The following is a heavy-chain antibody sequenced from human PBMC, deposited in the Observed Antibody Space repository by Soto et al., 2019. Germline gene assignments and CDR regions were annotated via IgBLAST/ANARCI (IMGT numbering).Heavy chain of an antibody. D-gene: IGHD5-12*01. CDR3: ARDQRRYSGYDRFDAFDI. CDR1: GSTFSSYA. CDR2: IIPIFGTA. J-gene: IGHJ3*02. Sequence: GSSVKAFCKASGSTFSSYAISWVRQAPGQGLEWMGGIIPIFGTANYAQKFQGRVTITADESTSTAYMELSSLRSEDTAVYYCARDQRRYSGYDRFDAFDIWGQGKMVSV. V-gene: IGHV1-69*13.